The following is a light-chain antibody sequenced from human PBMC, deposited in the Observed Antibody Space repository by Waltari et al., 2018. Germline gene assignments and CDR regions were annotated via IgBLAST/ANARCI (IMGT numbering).Light chain of an antibody. CDR1: QGISSY. Sequence: AIRITQSPSSLSASTGDRVTITCRASQGISSYLAWYQQKPGKAPKLLIYAASTLQSVVPSRFSGSGSGTDFTLTISCLHSEDFATYYCQQYYSYPWTFGQGTKVEIK. J-gene: IGKJ1*01. V-gene: IGKV1-8*01. CDR3: QQYYSYPWT. CDR2: AAS.